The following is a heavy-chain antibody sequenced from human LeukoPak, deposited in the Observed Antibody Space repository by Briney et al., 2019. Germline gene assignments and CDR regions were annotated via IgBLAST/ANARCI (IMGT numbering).Heavy chain of an antibody. D-gene: IGHD6-6*01. CDR3: ARGRGGSSTYYFDY. V-gene: IGHV1-46*01. CDR2: INPSGGST. CDR1: AYSFIGYY. Sequence: ASVQVSCKASAYSFIGYYMHWVRQAPGQGLEWMGIINPSGGSTSYAQRFQGRVTMTRDTSTSTVYMELSSLRSEDTAVYYCARGRGGSSTYYFDYWGQGTLVTVSS. J-gene: IGHJ4*02.